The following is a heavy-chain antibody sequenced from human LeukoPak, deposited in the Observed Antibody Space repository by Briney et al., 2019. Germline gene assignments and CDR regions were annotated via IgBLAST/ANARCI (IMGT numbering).Heavy chain of an antibody. J-gene: IGHJ4*02. V-gene: IGHV3-30*03. D-gene: IGHD5-24*01. Sequence: GGSLRLSCAASGFTFSSYDMHWVRQAPGKGLEWVSVISKDERNKYYADSVKGRVTISRDNSNNTLYLEMNSLRIEDTAVYYCARPSPPGDGYNPCDYWGPGTLVTVSS. CDR3: ARPSPPGDGYNPCDY. CDR1: GFTFSSYD. CDR2: ISKDERNK.